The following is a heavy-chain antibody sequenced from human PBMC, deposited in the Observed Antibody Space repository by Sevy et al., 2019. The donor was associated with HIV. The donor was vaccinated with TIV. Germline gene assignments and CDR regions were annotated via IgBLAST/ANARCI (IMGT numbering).Heavy chain of an antibody. CDR3: AGPTLTYSSGWSYYDS. V-gene: IGHV4-39*01. D-gene: IGHD6-19*01. J-gene: IGHJ4*02. CDR2: INYSGST. CDR1: GASVSSSGYY. Sequence: SETLSLTCTVSGASVSSSGYYWGWIRQPPGKGLEWIASINYSGSTFYNPSLKSRVTISSDTSKNQFSLKLNSVTAADTAIYYCAGPTLTYSSGWSYYDSWGQGTVVTVSS.